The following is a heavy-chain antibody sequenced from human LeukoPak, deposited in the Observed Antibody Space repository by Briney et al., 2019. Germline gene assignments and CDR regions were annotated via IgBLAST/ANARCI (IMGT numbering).Heavy chain of an antibody. CDR3: ASGRGFVRLVTIYYYYGMDV. V-gene: IGHV1-69*01. CDR2: IIPHFSTA. CDR1: GGTFSSYA. J-gene: IGHJ6*02. Sequence: GSSVKVSCKASGGTFSSYAISWVRQAPGQGLEWIGGIIPHFSTANYAQKFQGRVTITADESTSTAYMELSSLRSEDTAVYYCASGRGFVRLVTIYYYYGMDVWGQGTTVTVSS. D-gene: IGHD5-18*01.